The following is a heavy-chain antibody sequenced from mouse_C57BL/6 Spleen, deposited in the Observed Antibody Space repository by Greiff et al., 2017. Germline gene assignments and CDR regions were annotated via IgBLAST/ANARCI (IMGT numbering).Heavy chain of an antibody. D-gene: IGHD3-3*01. CDR1: GFTFSSYG. V-gene: IGHV5-6*01. Sequence: DVHLVESGGDLVKPGGSLKLSCAASGFTFSSYGMSWVRQTPDKRLVWVATISSGGSYTYYPYSVKGRFTISRDNAKNTLYLQMSSLKSEDTAMYYCASGTAGDYWGQGTTLTVSS. CDR2: ISSGGSYT. J-gene: IGHJ2*01. CDR3: ASGTAGDY.